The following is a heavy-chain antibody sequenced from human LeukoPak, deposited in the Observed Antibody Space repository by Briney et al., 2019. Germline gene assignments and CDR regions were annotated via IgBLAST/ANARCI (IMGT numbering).Heavy chain of an antibody. CDR1: GYTFTSYY. V-gene: IGHV1-46*01. CDR3: ARRGIAARTFDI. J-gene: IGHJ3*02. D-gene: IGHD6-6*01. CDR2: INPSGGST. Sequence: ASVKVSCKASGYTFTSYYMHWVRQAPGQGLEWMGIINPSGGSTSYAQKFQGRVTMTRDMSTSTVYMELSSLRSEDTAVYYCARRGIAARTFDIWGQGTMVTVSS.